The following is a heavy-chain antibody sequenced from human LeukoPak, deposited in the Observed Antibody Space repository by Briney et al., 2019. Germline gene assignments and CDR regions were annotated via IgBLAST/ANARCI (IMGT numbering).Heavy chain of an antibody. CDR1: VVSTTSGSYY. CDR3: ASSSGYSSGWYRVQHDY. Sequence: PSQTLSLTCTVSVVSTTSGSYYWSWIRQPAGKGLEWIGRIYTSGSTNYNPSLKSRVTISVDTSKNQFSLKLSSVTAADTAVYYCASSSGYSSGWYRVQHDYWGQGTLVTVSS. J-gene: IGHJ4*02. V-gene: IGHV4-61*02. D-gene: IGHD6-19*01. CDR2: IYTSGST.